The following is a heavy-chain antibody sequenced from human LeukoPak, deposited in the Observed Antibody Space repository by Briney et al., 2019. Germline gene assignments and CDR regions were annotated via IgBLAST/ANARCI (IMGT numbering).Heavy chain of an antibody. CDR3: ARDTNYYDSSGYSHHAFDI. CDR2: ISSRSSTI. J-gene: IGHJ3*02. CDR1: GFTFRSYS. V-gene: IGHV3-48*02. D-gene: IGHD3-22*01. Sequence: GGSLRLSCAPSGFTFRSYSMNWVRQAPGKGLEGVSYISSRSSTIHYADSVKGRFTISRYNAKNSLYLQMNSLRDEETAVYYCARDTNYYDSSGYSHHAFDIWGQGTMVTVSS.